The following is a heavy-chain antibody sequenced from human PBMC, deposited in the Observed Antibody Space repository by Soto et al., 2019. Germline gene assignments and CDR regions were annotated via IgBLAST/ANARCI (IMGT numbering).Heavy chain of an antibody. CDR3: AISLGPSYVFVVVPALYYYYYYYMDV. J-gene: IGHJ6*03. V-gene: IGHV1-18*01. Sequence: ASVKVSCKASGYTFTSYGISWVRQAPGQGLEWMGWISAYNGNTNYEQKLQGRVTMTTDTSTSTAYMELRSLLSDDTAVYYCAISLGPSYVFVVVPALYYYYYYYMDVWGKGTTVTVSS. D-gene: IGHD2-2*01. CDR1: GYTFTSYG. CDR2: ISAYNGNT.